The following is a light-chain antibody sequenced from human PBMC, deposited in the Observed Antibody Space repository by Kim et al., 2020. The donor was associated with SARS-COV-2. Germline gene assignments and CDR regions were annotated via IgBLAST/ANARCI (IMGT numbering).Light chain of an antibody. CDR3: MQALQTPPYT. CDR2: LGS. CDR1: QSVLHSNGYNY. J-gene: IGKJ2*01. Sequence: DIVMTQSPLSLPVTPGEPASISCRSSQSVLHSNGYNYLDWYLQKPGQSPQLLIYLGSNRASGVPDRFSGSGSGTDFTLKISRVEAEDVGVYYSMQALQTPPYTFGQGTKLEI. V-gene: IGKV2-28*01.